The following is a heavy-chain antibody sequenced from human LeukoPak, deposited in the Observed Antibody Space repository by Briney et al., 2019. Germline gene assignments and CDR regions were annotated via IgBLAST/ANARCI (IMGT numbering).Heavy chain of an antibody. D-gene: IGHD3-10*01. CDR2: INHSGST. Sequence: SETLSLTCAVYGGSSGVTSGTWIRHPPGKGREWMGEINHSGSTNYNPSLKSRVTISVDTSKNQFSLKLSSVTAADTAVYYCARGHYAYYGSGSYYNWGQGTLVTVSS. V-gene: IGHV4-34*01. J-gene: IGHJ4*02. CDR1: GGSSGVTS. CDR3: ARGHYAYYGSGSYYN.